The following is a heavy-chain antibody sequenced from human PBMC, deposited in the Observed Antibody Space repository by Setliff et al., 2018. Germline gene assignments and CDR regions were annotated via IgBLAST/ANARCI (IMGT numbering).Heavy chain of an antibody. CDR1: GGSISSSY. D-gene: IGHD1-26*01. J-gene: IGHJ5*02. V-gene: IGHV4-59*01. Sequence: PSETLSLTCTVSGGSISSSYWSWIRQPPGKGLEWIGYIYSSGSTNNNPSLKSRATISVDTSKNQFSLKLSSVTAADTAVYFCAAVGIDAGGGWFDPWGQGTLVTVSS. CDR2: IYSSGST. CDR3: AAVGIDAGGGWFDP.